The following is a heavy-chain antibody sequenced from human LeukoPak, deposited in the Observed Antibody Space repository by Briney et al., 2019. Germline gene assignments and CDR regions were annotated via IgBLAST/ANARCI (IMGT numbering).Heavy chain of an antibody. J-gene: IGHJ4*02. CDR1: GYTFTSYG. V-gene: IGHV1-18*01. D-gene: IGHD2-15*01. CDR2: ISAYNSNT. Sequence: GASVKVSCKASGYTFTSYGISWVRQAPGQGLEWMGWISAYNSNTNYAQKLQGRVTMTTDTSTSTAYMELRSLRSDDTAVYYCARNLQYCSGGSCYLFDYWGQGTLVTVSS. CDR3: ARNLQYCSGGSCYLFDY.